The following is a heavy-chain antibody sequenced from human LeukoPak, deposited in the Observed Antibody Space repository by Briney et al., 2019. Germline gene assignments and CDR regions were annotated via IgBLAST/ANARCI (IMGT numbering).Heavy chain of an antibody. D-gene: IGHD3-16*02. J-gene: IGHJ4*02. CDR3: ARDPMITFGGVIVPVEVFDY. Sequence: GASVKVSCKASGYTFTGYYMHWVRQAPGQGFEWMGWINPNSGGTNYAQKFQGRVTMTRDTSISTAYMELSRLRSDDTAVYYCARDPMITFGGVIVPVEVFDYWGQGTLVTVSS. V-gene: IGHV1-2*02. CDR2: INPNSGGT. CDR1: GYTFTGYY.